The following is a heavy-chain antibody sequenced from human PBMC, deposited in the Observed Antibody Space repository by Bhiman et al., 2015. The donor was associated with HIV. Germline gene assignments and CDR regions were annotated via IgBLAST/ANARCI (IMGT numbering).Heavy chain of an antibody. D-gene: IGHD3-3*01. CDR2: IRSDESSK. CDR3: AKEGGTRRFMDFYYYYYGMDV. Sequence: QVQLVEFGGGVVQPGGSLRLSCAAFGFTISTYGMHWVRQAPGKGLQWVAFIRSDESSKFYADSVKGRFTISRDNSENTLYLQMNSLRAEDTAVYYCAKEGGTRRFMDFYYYYYGMDVWGQGTTVTVSS. J-gene: IGHJ6*02. V-gene: IGHV3-30*02. CDR1: GFTISTYG.